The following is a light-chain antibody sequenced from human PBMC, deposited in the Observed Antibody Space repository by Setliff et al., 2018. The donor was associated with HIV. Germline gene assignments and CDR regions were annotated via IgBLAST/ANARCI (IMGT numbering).Light chain of an antibody. J-gene: IGLJ1*01. V-gene: IGLV1-40*03. CDR2: ADS. CDR3: QSYDKSMSGYV. CDR1: SSNIGANFD. Sequence: QSALTQPPSVSGAPGQRVTISCTGGSSNIGANFDVHWYLHSPGAAPKLLIYADSSRASGVPDRFSASRSGASASLAITGLQAEDEADYYCQSYDKSMSGYVLGSGTKVTVL.